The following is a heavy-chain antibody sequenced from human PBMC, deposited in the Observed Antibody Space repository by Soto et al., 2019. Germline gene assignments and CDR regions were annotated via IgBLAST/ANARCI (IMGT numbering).Heavy chain of an antibody. CDR2: IYYSGST. CDR3: ARDRYDSSGPFDP. J-gene: IGHJ5*02. Sequence: QVQLQESGPGLVKPSQTLSLTCTVSGGSISSGGYYWSWIRQHPGKGLEWIGYIYYSGSTYYNPSLKSRVTLSVDTSKNQFSLKLSSVTAADTAVYYCARDRYDSSGPFDPWGQGTLVTVSS. CDR1: GGSISSGGYY. V-gene: IGHV4-31*03. D-gene: IGHD3-22*01.